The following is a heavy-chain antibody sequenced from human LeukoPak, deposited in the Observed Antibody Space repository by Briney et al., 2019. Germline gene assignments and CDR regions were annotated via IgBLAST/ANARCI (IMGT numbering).Heavy chain of an antibody. CDR3: ARERPGSRSLDY. CDR1: GFIVKGNH. D-gene: IGHD1-14*01. J-gene: IGHJ4*02. CDR2: IYSDGTT. Sequence: GGSLRLSCAASGFIVKGNHMNWVRQAPGKGLEWVSIIYSDGTTYYADSVKGRFTVSRDDSNNTLYLQMNNLRAEDTAVYYCARERPGSRSLDYWGQGTLVTVSS. V-gene: IGHV3-66*01.